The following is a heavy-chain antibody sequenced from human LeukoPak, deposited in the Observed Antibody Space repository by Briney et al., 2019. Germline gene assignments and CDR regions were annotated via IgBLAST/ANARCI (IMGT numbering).Heavy chain of an antibody. V-gene: IGHV3-53*01. Sequence: PGGSLRLSCAASGFTVSSNYMSWVRQAPGKGLEWVSVIYSGGNTYYADSVKGRFTISRDNSKNTLYLQMNSLRAEDTAVYYCASHRSYSNYMDVWGKGTTVTVSS. CDR2: IYSGGNT. CDR3: ASHRSYSNYMDV. CDR1: GFTVSSNY. J-gene: IGHJ6*03. D-gene: IGHD4-11*01.